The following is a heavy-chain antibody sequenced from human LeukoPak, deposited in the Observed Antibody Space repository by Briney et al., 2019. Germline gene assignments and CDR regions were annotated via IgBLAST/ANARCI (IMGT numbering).Heavy chain of an antibody. V-gene: IGHV4-34*01. CDR3: ATVLYVWGSYRSNWFDP. Sequence: SETLSLTCAVYGGSFSGYYWSWIRQPPGKGLEWIGEINHSGSTNYNPSLKSRVTISIDTSKNQFSLKLSSVTAADTAVYYCATVLYVWGSYRSNWFDPWGQGTLVTVSS. CDR2: INHSGST. J-gene: IGHJ5*02. D-gene: IGHD3-16*02. CDR1: GGSFSGYY.